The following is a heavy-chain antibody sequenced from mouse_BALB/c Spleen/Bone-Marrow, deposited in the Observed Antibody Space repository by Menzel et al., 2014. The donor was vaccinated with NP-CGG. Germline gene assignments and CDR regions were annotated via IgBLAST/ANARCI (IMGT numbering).Heavy chain of an antibody. CDR3: NGNYYAMDY. Sequence: VQLQQSGAELVRSGASVKLSCTASSFNIKDYYMHWVKQRPEQGLEWIGWIDPENGDTEYAPKFQGKATMTADTSSNTAYLQLSSLTAEDTAVYYCNGNYYAMDYWGQGTSVTVSS. J-gene: IGHJ4*01. CDR1: SFNIKDYY. V-gene: IGHV14-4*02. D-gene: IGHD2-1*01. CDR2: IDPENGDT.